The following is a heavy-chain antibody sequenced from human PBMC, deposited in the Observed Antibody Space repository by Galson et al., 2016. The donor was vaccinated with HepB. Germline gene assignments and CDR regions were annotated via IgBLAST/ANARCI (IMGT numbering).Heavy chain of an antibody. CDR2: IYQTGTA. CDR3: TRGTLGTTATMAFDY. J-gene: IGHJ4*02. V-gene: IGHV4-4*02. Sequence: SETLSLTCAVSGASISNNYWWSWVRQSPEKGLEWIGEIYQTGTANYDPSFTSRATISADTSKNQISLRLDSVTAADTAVYYCTRGTLGTTATMAFDYWGQGTLVSVSS. CDR1: GASISNNYW. D-gene: IGHD1-26*01.